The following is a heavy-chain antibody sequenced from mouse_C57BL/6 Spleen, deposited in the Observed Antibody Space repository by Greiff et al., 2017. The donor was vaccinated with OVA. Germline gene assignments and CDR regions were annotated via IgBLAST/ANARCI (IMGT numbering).Heavy chain of an antibody. V-gene: IGHV1-75*01. CDR3: ARTATFITTVVATDWYFDV. Sequence: VQLQQSGPELVKPGASVKISCKASGYTFTDYYINWVKQRPGQGLEWIGWIFPGSGSTYYNEKFKGKATLTVDKSSSTAYMLLSSLTSEDSAVYFCARTATFITTVVATDWYFDVWGTGTTVTVSS. D-gene: IGHD1-1*01. J-gene: IGHJ1*03. CDR2: IFPGSGST. CDR1: GYTFTDYY.